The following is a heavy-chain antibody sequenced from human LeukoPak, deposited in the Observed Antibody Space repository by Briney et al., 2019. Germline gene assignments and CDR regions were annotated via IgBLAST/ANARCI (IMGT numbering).Heavy chain of an antibody. J-gene: IGHJ4*02. CDR3: AKAVYYDFWSGYFFDY. V-gene: IGHV3-23*01. Sequence: GGSLRLSCAASGFTFSSYAMSWVRQAPGKGLEWVSAISGSGGSTYYADSVKGRFTISRDNSKNTPYLQMNSLRAEDTAVYYCAKAVYYDFWSGYFFDYWGQGTLVTVSS. CDR1: GFTFSSYA. CDR2: ISGSGGST. D-gene: IGHD3-3*01.